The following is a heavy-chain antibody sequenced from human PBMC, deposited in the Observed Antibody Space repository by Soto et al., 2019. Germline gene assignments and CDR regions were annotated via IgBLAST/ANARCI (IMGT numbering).Heavy chain of an antibody. Sequence: GGSLRLSCAASGFTFSSYSMNWVRQAPGKGLECVLSISISSSYIYYADSVKGRFTISRDNAKNSLYLQMNSLRAEDTAVYYCARGSVAGSYYYYGMDVWGQGTTVTVSS. V-gene: IGHV3-21*01. CDR3: ARGSVAGSYYYYGMDV. CDR2: ISISSSYI. J-gene: IGHJ6*02. D-gene: IGHD6-19*01. CDR1: GFTFSSYS.